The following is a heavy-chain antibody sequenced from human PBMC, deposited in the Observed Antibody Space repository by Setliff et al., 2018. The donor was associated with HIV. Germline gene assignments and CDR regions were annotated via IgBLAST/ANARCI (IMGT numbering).Heavy chain of an antibody. J-gene: IGHJ2*01. CDR3: ARALGIGGWYFDL. CDR1: GGSISSGGYY. D-gene: IGHD7-27*01. Sequence: SETLSLTCTVSGGSISSGGYYWSWIRQHPGKGLEWIGYIYYSGSTYYNPSLKSRVTISVDTSKNQFSLKLSSVTAADTAVYYCARALGIGGWYFDLWGRGTLVTVSS. CDR2: IYYSGST. V-gene: IGHV4-31*03.